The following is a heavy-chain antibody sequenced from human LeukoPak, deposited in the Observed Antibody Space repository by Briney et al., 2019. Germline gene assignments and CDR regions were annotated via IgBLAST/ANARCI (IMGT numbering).Heavy chain of an antibody. D-gene: IGHD3-22*01. V-gene: IGHV4-59*08. CDR2: IYYTGST. CDR1: GGSINYYY. CDR3: ARRDDSSGYHKIFDY. J-gene: IGHJ4*02. Sequence: SETLSLTCTVSGGSINYYYWNWIRQPPGKGLEWIGYIYYTGSTSYNPSLKSRVTTSVDTSKKQFSLKLSSLTAADTAVYYCARRDDSSGYHKIFDYWGQGTLVTVSS.